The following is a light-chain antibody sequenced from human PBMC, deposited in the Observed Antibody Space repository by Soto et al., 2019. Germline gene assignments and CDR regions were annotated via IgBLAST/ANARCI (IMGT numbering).Light chain of an antibody. J-gene: IGLJ3*02. Sequence: QSVLTQPPSVSEAPGQKVTISCSGSSSNIGSNLVSWYQQLPGTAPKLLIYDNSKRPSGIPDRFSGSKSGTSASLGITGLQTGDEADYSCATWDSSLSAWLFGGGTKLTVL. V-gene: IGLV1-51*01. CDR1: SSNIGSNL. CDR2: DNS. CDR3: ATWDSSLSAWL.